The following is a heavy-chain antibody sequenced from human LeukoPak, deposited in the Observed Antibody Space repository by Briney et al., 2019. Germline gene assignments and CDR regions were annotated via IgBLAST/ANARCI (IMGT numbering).Heavy chain of an antibody. D-gene: IGHD5-24*01. CDR1: GGTFSSYA. Sequence: ASVKVSCKASGGTFSSYAISWVRQAPGQGLEWMGRIIPILGIANYAQKFQGRVTITADKSTSTAYMELSSLRSEDTAVYYSARDMGDGYFDYWGQEPWSPSPQ. CDR3: ARDMGDGYFDY. J-gene: IGHJ4*01. CDR2: IIPILGIA. V-gene: IGHV1-69*04.